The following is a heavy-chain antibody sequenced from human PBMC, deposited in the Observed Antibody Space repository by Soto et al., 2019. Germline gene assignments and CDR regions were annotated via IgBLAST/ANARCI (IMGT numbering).Heavy chain of an antibody. CDR2: IHHSGST. J-gene: IGHJ5*02. CDR1: GDSISSMNW. V-gene: IGHV4-4*02. D-gene: IGHD3-22*01. CDR3: AREYYDSSGYYYPDP. Sequence: PSETLSLTCAVSGDSISSMNWWSWVRQPPGKGLEWIGEIHHSGSTNYNPSLKSRVTISVDTSKNQFSLKLSSVTAADTAVYYCAREYYDSSGYYYPDPWGQGTLVTVSS.